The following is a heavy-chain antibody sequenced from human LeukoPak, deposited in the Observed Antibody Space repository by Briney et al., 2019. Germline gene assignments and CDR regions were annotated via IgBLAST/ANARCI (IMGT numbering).Heavy chain of an antibody. V-gene: IGHV3-21*01. CDR2: ISSSSSYI. CDR3: ARSTISRFLEWLLFDY. CDR1: GFTFSSYS. Sequence: GGSLRLSCAASGFTFSSYSMNWVRQAPGKGLEWVSSISSSSSYIYYADSVKGRFTISRDNAKNSLYLQMNSLRVEDTAVYYCARSTISRFLEWLLFDYWGQGALVTVSS. D-gene: IGHD3-3*01. J-gene: IGHJ4*02.